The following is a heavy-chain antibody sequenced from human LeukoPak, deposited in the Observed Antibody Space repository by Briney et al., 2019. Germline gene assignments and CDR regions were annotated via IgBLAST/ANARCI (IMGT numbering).Heavy chain of an antibody. J-gene: IGHJ4*02. Sequence: ASVKVSCKASGYTFTGYYMHWVRQAPGQGLEWMGWINPNSGGTNYAQKFQGRVTMTRDTSISTAYMELSRLRSDDTAVYYCARVLTGKYYDYVWGSYEGYFDYWGQGTLLTVSS. CDR3: ARVLTGKYYDYVWGSYEGYFDY. CDR1: GYTFTGYY. V-gene: IGHV1-2*02. CDR2: INPNSGGT. D-gene: IGHD3-16*01.